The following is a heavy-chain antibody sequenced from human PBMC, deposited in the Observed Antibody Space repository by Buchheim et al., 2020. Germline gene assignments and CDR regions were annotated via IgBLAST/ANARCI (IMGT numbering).Heavy chain of an antibody. Sequence: QVQLVQSGAEVKKPGSSVKVSCKASGGTFSSYTISWVRQAPGQGLEWMGRIIPILGIANYAQQFQGRVTITADKSTSTAYRERGRRRSEDAAVYYCAWEGDSEQQLVTYGIDGLGQRAT. CDR3: AWEGDSEQQLVTYGIDG. D-gene: IGHD6-13*01. J-gene: IGHJ6*01. V-gene: IGHV1-69*02. CDR1: GGTFSSYT. CDR2: IIPILGIA.